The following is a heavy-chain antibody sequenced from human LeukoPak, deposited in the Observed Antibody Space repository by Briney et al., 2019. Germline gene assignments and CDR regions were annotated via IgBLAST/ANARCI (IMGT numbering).Heavy chain of an antibody. CDR3: ARDIPAEAGYNFDY. CDR2: IYHSGST. CDR1: GGSISSSNW. J-gene: IGHJ4*02. Sequence: PSETLSLTCAVSGGSISSSNWWSWVRQPPGKGLEWIGEIYHSGSTNYNPSLKSRVTISVDKSKNQFSLKLSSVTAADTAVYYCARDIPAEAGYNFDYWGQGTLVTVSS. V-gene: IGHV4-4*02. D-gene: IGHD6-13*01.